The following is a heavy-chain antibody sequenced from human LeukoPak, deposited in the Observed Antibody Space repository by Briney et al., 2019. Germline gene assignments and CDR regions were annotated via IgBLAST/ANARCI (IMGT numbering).Heavy chain of an antibody. CDR3: ARERYFDWLGPSFFDY. D-gene: IGHD3-9*01. Sequence: SETLSLTCTVSGGSISSYYWSWLRQPPGKGLEWIGYIYYSGSTNYNPSLKSRVTISVDTSKNQFSLKLSSVTAADTAVYYCARERYFDWLGPSFFDYWGQGTLVTVSS. J-gene: IGHJ4*02. V-gene: IGHV4-59*12. CDR2: IYYSGST. CDR1: GGSISSYY.